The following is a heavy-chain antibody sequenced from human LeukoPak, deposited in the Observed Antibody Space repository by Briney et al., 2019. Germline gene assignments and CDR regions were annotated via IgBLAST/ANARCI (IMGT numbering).Heavy chain of an antibody. CDR1: GGSISSNSYH. Sequence: SETLSLTCSVSGGSISSNSYHWGWIRQPPGKGLEWIGISHHGGSTYYNPSLKSRVTISVDTSKNQFSLSLTSVTAADTAVYYCARTSGYCSSASCYGWFDPWGQGTLVTVSS. D-gene: IGHD2-2*03. J-gene: IGHJ5*02. CDR3: ARTSGYCSSASCYGWFDP. CDR2: SHHGGST. V-gene: IGHV4-39*01.